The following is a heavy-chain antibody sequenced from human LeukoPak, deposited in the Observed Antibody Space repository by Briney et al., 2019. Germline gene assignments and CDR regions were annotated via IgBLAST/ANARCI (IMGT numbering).Heavy chain of an antibody. Sequence: GGSLRLSCAASGFTFSSYAMHWVRQAPGKGLEYVSAISSNGGSTYYANSVKGRFTISRDNSKNTLYLQMGSLRAEDMAVYYCASGLSSGYYFDYWGQGTLVTVSS. CDR3: ASGLSSGYYFDY. D-gene: IGHD3-22*01. CDR2: ISSNGGST. CDR1: GFTFSSYA. V-gene: IGHV3-64*01. J-gene: IGHJ4*02.